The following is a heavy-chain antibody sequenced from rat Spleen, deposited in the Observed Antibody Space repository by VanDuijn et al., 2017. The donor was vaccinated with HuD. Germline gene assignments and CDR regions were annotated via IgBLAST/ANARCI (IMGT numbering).Heavy chain of an antibody. J-gene: IGHJ2*01. CDR1: GFTFSNHD. CDR3: ARHYYDGYYLVFDY. Sequence: EVKLVESGGGLVQPGRSLKLSCAASGFTFSNHDMAWIRQAPTKGLEWVASISPSGGNTYYRDSVKGRFTVSRDSAKSTLYLQMDSLRSEDTATYYCARHYYDGYYLVFDYWGQGVMVTVSS. CDR2: ISPSGGNT. D-gene: IGHD1-12*03. V-gene: IGHV5-25*01.